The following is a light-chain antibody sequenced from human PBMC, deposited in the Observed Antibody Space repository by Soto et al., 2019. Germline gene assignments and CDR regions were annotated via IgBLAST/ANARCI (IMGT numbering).Light chain of an antibody. CDR2: EAS. Sequence: EIVLTQSPATLSLSPGERATLSCRASQSVSRYFAWYQQKPGQAPRLLIYEASNRATGIPARFSGSGSGTDFTLTISSLEPEDFAVYYCQQRSNWITFGQGTRLEIK. CDR1: QSVSRY. V-gene: IGKV3-11*01. J-gene: IGKJ5*01. CDR3: QQRSNWIT.